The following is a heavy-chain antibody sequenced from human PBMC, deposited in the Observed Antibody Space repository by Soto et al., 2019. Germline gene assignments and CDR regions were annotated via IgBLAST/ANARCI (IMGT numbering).Heavy chain of an antibody. J-gene: IGHJ4*02. Sequence: QVQLVESGGGVVQPGRSLRLSCAASGFTFSSYAMHWVRQAPGKGLEWVAVISYDGSNKYYADSVKGRFTISRDNSKNPLDLRMDSLRAEDRGVDYRSRWEQGPGRGGDFDYWGQGTLVTVSS. D-gene: IGHD1-26*01. CDR2: ISYDGSNK. CDR3: SRWEQGPGRGGDFDY. CDR1: GFTFSSYA. V-gene: IGHV3-30*14.